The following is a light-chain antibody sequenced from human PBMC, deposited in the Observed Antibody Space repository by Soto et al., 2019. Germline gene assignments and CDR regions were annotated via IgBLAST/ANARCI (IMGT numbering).Light chain of an antibody. CDR3: QQYYSYSLWT. CDR1: QTISSW. Sequence: DIQMTQSPSTLSGSVGDRVTITCRASQTISSWLAWYQQKPGKAPKLLIYKASTLKSGVPSRFSGSGSGTEITLTISSLQPDDFSTYYCQQYYSYSLWTFGQGTKVDIK. CDR2: KAS. V-gene: IGKV1-5*03. J-gene: IGKJ1*01.